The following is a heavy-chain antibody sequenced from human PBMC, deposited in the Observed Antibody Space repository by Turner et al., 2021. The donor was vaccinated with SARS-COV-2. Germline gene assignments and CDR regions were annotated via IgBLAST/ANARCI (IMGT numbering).Heavy chain of an antibody. CDR3: ARDHWGNVVVVTANHYYYGMDV. D-gene: IGHD2-21*02. J-gene: IGHJ6*02. CDR2: ISYDGSNK. V-gene: IGHV3-30-3*01. Sequence: QVQLVESGGGVVQPGRSLRLSCAASGFPFSSYAMHWVRQAPGKGLEWVAVISYDGSNKYYADSVKGRFTISRDNSKNTLYLQMNSLRAEDTAVYYCARDHWGNVVVVTANHYYYGMDVWGQGTTVTVSS. CDR1: GFPFSSYA.